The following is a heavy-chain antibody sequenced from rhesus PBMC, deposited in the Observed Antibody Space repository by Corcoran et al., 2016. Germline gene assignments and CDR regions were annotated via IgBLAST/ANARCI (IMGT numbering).Heavy chain of an antibody. CDR3: ASLELGDYYFDY. CDR1: GYSISSGYG. V-gene: IGHV4-127*01. CDR2: IGGSSGST. J-gene: IGHJ4*01. Sequence: QVQLQESGPGLVKPSETLSLTCAVSGYSISSGYGWSWIRQPPGKGLEWIGYIGGSSGSTNTNPSLESRVTISKDTSKNQFSRKLSSVTAADTAVYYCASLELGDYYFDYWGQGVLVTVSS. D-gene: IGHD3-22*01.